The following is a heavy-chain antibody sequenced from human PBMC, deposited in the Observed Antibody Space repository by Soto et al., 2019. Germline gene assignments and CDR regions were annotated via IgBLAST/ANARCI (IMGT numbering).Heavy chain of an antibody. CDR2: IYWDDDK. D-gene: IGHD2-15*01. J-gene: IGHJ4*02. CDR3: AHSHRSSHQALDY. CDR1: GFSLSTSGVA. V-gene: IGHV2-5*02. Sequence: QITLKESGPTLVKPTQTLTLTCTFSGFSLSTSGVAVGWIRQPPGKALEWLALIYWDDDKRYSPSLKSRLTITTDTSKSQVVLTMTNIDPVDTATYFCAHSHRSSHQALDYWGQGTLVTVSS.